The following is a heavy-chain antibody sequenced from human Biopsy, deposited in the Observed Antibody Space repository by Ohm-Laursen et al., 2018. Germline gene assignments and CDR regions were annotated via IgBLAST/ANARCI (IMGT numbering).Heavy chain of an antibody. D-gene: IGHD1-26*01. J-gene: IGHJ3*02. CDR2: IYTSGSP. CDR1: GDSINNYY. V-gene: IGHV4-4*07. CDR3: ARGTGRYYVYGAFDI. Sequence: TLSLTCTVSGDSINNYYWSWIRQPAGKGLQWIGRIYTSGSPNYNLSLESRVTMSVDTSKNQFSLNLRSVTAADTAVYYCARGTGRYYVYGAFDIWGQGTVVTVSS.